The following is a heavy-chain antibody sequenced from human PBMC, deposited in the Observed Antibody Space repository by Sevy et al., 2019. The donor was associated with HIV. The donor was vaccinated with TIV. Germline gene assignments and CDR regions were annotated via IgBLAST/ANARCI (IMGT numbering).Heavy chain of an antibody. CDR3: ARGYRNSGDYYYYYGMDV. CDR1: GFTFSSYG. J-gene: IGHJ6*02. D-gene: IGHD4-4*01. Sequence: LSLTCAASGFTFSSYGMHWDRQAPGKGLEWVAVIWYDGSNKYYADSVKGRFTISRDNSKNTLYLQMNSLRAEDTAVYYCARGYRNSGDYYYYYGMDVWGQGTTVTVSS. CDR2: IWYDGSNK. V-gene: IGHV3-33*01.